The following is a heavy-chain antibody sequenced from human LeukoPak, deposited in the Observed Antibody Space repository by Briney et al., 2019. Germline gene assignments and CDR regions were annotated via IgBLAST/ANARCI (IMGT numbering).Heavy chain of an antibody. CDR3: ASSITMIVVKGKQKEDY. V-gene: IGHV4-39*07. CDR2: IYHSGST. D-gene: IGHD3-22*01. Sequence: SETLSLTCTVSGGSISTSNYYWGWIRQPPGKGLEWIGSIYHSGSTYYNPSLKSRVTISVDTSKNQFSLKLSSVTAADTAVYYCASSITMIVVKGKQKEDYWGQGTLVTVSS. J-gene: IGHJ4*02. CDR1: GGSISTSNYY.